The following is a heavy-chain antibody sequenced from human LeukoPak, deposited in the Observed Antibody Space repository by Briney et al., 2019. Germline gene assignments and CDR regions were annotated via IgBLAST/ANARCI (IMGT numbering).Heavy chain of an antibody. CDR3: ARVRKDCGGDCYSLYYFDY. CDR1: GGTFSSYA. Sequence: GASVKVSCKASGGTFSSYAISWVRQAPGQGLEWMGGIIPIFGTANYAQKFQGRVTITTDESTSTAYMELSSLRSEDTAVYYCARVRKDCGGDCYSLYYFDYWGQGTLVTVSS. D-gene: IGHD2-21*01. CDR2: IIPIFGTA. V-gene: IGHV1-69*05. J-gene: IGHJ4*02.